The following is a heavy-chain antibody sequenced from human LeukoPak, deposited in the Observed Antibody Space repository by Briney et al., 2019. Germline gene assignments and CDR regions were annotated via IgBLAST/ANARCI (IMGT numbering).Heavy chain of an antibody. Sequence: GSLRLSCLAFGFTFRRFGMHLVRQAPGTGLEWVALISYDGSNKNYADSVKGRFTISRDNSKNILYLQMNSLRVEDTAVYFCARGYGGNSAAFDIWGQGTMVTVSS. D-gene: IGHD4-23*01. V-gene: IGHV3-30*03. J-gene: IGHJ3*02. CDR1: GFTFRRFG. CDR3: ARGYGGNSAAFDI. CDR2: ISYDGSNK.